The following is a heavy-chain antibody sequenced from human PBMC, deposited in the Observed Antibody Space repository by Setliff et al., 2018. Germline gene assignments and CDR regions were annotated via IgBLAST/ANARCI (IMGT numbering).Heavy chain of an antibody. CDR2: FDPEDGET. Sequence: ASVKVSCKVSGYTLTELSMHWVRRAPGKGLEWMGGFDPEDGETIYAQKFQGRVTMTEDTSTDTAYMELSRLRSDDTAVYYCASAGYCSSTSCRSYDYWGQGTLVTVSS. V-gene: IGHV1-24*01. D-gene: IGHD2-2*01. J-gene: IGHJ4*02. CDR1: GYTLTELS. CDR3: ASAGYCSSTSCRSYDY.